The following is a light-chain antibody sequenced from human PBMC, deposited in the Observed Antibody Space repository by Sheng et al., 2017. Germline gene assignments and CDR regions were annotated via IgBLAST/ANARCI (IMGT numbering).Light chain of an antibody. V-gene: IGKV1-39*01. CDR1: QSISNW. CDR2: AAS. CDR3: QQSYSASWT. Sequence: DIQMTQSPSTLSASVGDRVTITCRASQSISNWLAWYQQKPGKAPKLLINAASSLQGGVPSRFSGSGSGTDFTLTISSLQPEDFATYYCQQSYSASWTFGQGTKVEIK. J-gene: IGKJ1*01.